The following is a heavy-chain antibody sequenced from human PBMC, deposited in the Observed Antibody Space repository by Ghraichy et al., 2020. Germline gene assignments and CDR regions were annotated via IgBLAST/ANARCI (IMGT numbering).Heavy chain of an antibody. J-gene: IGHJ5*02. CDR3: VRFFWSGTKRFDP. Sequence: SETLSLTCTVSGGSISNYYWSWIRQPPGKGLEWIGYIYSSGSTIYNPSLKSRVTMAVDTSKNQFSLKLSSVTAADTAVYYCVRFFWSGTKRFDPWGQGTLVAVSS. CDR1: GGSISNYY. CDR2: IYSSGST. V-gene: IGHV4-59*01. D-gene: IGHD3-3*01.